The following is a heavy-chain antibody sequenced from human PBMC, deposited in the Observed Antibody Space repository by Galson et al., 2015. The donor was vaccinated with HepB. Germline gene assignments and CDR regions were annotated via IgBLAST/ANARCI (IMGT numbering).Heavy chain of an antibody. D-gene: IGHD2-21*02. CDR2: MYSSGGT. J-gene: IGHJ2*01. V-gene: IGHV4-39*01. Sequence: TLSLTCTVSGGSISSSSYYWGWIRQPPGKGLEWIGSMYSSGGTYYNPSLKSRVTISLDTSKNQFSLNLSSVTAADTAVYYCARYYDGACFSLNWYFDLWGRGTLVTVSS. CDR1: GGSISSSSYY. CDR3: ARYYDGACFSLNWYFDL.